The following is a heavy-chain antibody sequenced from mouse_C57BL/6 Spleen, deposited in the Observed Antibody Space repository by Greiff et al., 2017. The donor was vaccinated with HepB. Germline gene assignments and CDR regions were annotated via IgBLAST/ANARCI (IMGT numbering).Heavy chain of an antibody. CDR3: ARGGAQALDY. Sequence: VQLQQPGAELVMPGASVKLSCKASGYTFTSYWMHWVKQRPGQGLEWIGEIDPSDSYTNYNQKFKGKSTLTVDKSSSTAYMQLSSLTSEDSAVYYCARGGAQALDYWGQGTTLTVSS. CDR2: IDPSDSYT. CDR1: GYTFTSYW. J-gene: IGHJ2*01. D-gene: IGHD3-2*02. V-gene: IGHV1-69*01.